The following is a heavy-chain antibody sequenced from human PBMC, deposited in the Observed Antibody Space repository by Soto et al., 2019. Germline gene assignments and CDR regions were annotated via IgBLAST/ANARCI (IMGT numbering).Heavy chain of an antibody. V-gene: IGHV1-46*01. CDR1: GYIFTRHY. CDR2: VNPNGGSP. Sequence: QVQLVQSGAEVKKPGASVKVSCKASGYIFTRHYIHWVRQAPGQGPEWMGIVNPNGGSPNYAQKFQGIVTMTSDTSTSTVYMEVRSLRPEDTAVFYCARGGAEMATIPDYWGQGMLVTVSS. J-gene: IGHJ4*02. D-gene: IGHD5-12*01. CDR3: ARGGAEMATIPDY.